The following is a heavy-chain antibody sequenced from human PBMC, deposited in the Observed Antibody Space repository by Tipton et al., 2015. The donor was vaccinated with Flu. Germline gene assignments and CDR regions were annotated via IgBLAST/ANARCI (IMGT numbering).Heavy chain of an antibody. CDR3: ARGTTTRAVYYYYGMDV. V-gene: IGHV4-59*01. J-gene: IGHJ6*02. Sequence: TLSLTCTVSGGSISSYYWSWIRQPPGKGLEWIGYIYYSGSTNYNPSLKSRVTISVDTSKNQFSLKLSSVTAADTAVYYCARGTTTRAVYYYYGMDVWGQGTTVTVSS. D-gene: IGHD1-14*01. CDR1: GGSISSYY. CDR2: IYYSGST.